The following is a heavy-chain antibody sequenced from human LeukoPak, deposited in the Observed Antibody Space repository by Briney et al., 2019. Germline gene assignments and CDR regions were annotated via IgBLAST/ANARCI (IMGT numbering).Heavy chain of an antibody. CDR2: ISYDGSNK. Sequence: PGRSLRLSCAASVFTFSSYAMHWVRQAPGKGLEWVAVISYDGSNKYYADSVKGRFTISRDNSKNTLYLQMNSLRAEDTAVYYCARSNYDFWSAPDYWGQGTLVTVSS. CDR1: VFTFSSYA. D-gene: IGHD3-3*01. J-gene: IGHJ4*02. CDR3: ARSNYDFWSAPDY. V-gene: IGHV3-30-3*01.